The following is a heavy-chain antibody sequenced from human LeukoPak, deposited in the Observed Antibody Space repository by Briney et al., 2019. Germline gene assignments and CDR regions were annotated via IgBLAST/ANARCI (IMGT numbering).Heavy chain of an antibody. CDR2: IYPADSDT. V-gene: IGHV5-51*01. Sequence: GESLKIPCKGSGYSFTSYWIGWVRQMPGKGLEWMGVIYPADSDTRYSPSFQGQATISADKSISTAYLQWSSLKASDTAMYYCARVSMVRGVIQFDYWGQGTLVTVSS. J-gene: IGHJ4*02. CDR1: GYSFTSYW. CDR3: ARVSMVRGVIQFDY. D-gene: IGHD3-10*01.